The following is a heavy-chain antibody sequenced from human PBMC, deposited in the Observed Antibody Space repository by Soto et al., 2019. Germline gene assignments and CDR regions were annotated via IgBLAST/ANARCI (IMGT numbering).Heavy chain of an antibody. CDR3: ARDSRTPDFWSGPRAHNWFDP. Sequence: PGGSLRLSCAASGFTFSDYYMSWIRQAPGKGLEWVSYISSSSSYTNYADFVKGRFTISRDNAKNSLYLQMNSLRAEDTAVYYFARDSRTPDFWSGPRAHNWFDPWGQGTLVTVSS. D-gene: IGHD3-3*01. CDR1: GFTFSDYY. J-gene: IGHJ5*02. CDR2: ISSSSSYT. V-gene: IGHV3-11*06.